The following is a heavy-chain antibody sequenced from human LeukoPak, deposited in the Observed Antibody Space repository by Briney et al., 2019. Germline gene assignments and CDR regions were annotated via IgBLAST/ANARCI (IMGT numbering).Heavy chain of an antibody. V-gene: IGHV3-43D*03. J-gene: IGHJ4*02. CDR3: AKDIEENYSDSSGIDY. CDR1: GFTFDDYA. Sequence: GGSLRVCCAASGFTFDDYAMHWVRQAPGKGLEWVSLIRWDGGSTYYADSVKGRFTISRDNSKNSLYLQMNSLRAEDTALYYCAKDIEENYSDSSGIDYWGQGTLVTVSS. CDR2: IRWDGGST. D-gene: IGHD3-22*01.